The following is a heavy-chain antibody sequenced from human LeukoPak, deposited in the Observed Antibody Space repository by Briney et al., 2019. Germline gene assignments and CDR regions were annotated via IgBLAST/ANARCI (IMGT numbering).Heavy chain of an antibody. J-gene: IGHJ4*02. D-gene: IGHD6-13*01. CDR1: GDSISSSSYY. Sequence: PSETLSLTCTVSGDSISSSSYYWGWIRQPPGKGLEWIGSIYYSGSTYYNPSLKSRVTISVDTSKNQFSLKLSSVTAADTAVYYCARLDNRGAAAGTIRYWGQGTLVTVSS. V-gene: IGHV4-39*01. CDR2: IYYSGST. CDR3: ARLDNRGAAAGTIRY.